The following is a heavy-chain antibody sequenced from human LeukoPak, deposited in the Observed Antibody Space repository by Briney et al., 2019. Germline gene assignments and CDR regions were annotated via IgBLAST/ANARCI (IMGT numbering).Heavy chain of an antibody. CDR1: GGSFSGYY. CDR3: AGRVGATTIDY. V-gene: IGHV4-34*01. D-gene: IGHD1-26*01. CDR2: INHSGST. Sequence: PSETLSLTCAVYGGSFSGYYWSWIRQPPGKGLEWIGEINHSGSTNYNPSLKSRVTISLDTSKNQFSLKLSSVTAADTAVYYCAGRVGATTIDYWGRGTLVTVSS. J-gene: IGHJ4*02.